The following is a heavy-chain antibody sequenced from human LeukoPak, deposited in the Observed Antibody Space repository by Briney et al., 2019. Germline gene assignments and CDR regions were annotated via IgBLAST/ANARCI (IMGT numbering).Heavy chain of an antibody. CDR1: GFTFSSYT. D-gene: IGHD5-24*01. V-gene: IGHV3-23*01. CDR3: AKDGARDGYNYPDY. Sequence: GGSLRLSCAGSGFTFSSYTMIWVRQAPGKGLEWVADISGSGDFTYYADSVKGRFTISRDKAKNTVYLQMSSLRAEDTAVYYCAKDGARDGYNYPDYWGQGTLVTVSS. CDR2: ISGSGDFT. J-gene: IGHJ4*02.